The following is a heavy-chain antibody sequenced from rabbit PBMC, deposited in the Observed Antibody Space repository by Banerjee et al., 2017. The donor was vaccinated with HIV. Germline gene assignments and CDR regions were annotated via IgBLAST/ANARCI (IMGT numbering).Heavy chain of an antibody. J-gene: IGHJ4*01. V-gene: IGHV1S45*01. CDR1: GFTLSNYW. Sequence: QEQLVESGGGLVQPGASLTLTCTASGFTLSNYWMCWVRQAPGKGLEWIGIIYAGSGSAAYASWVNGRFTISKTSSTTVTLQMTSLTVADTATYFCARDLAGVIGWNFSLWGQGTLVTVS. D-gene: IGHD4-1*01. CDR3: ARDLAGVIGWNFSL. CDR2: IYAGSGSA.